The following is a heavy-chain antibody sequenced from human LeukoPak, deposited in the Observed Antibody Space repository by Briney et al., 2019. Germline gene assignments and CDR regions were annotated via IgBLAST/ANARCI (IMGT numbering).Heavy chain of an antibody. J-gene: IGHJ4*02. D-gene: IGHD1-26*01. Sequence: GGSLRLSCAASGFTSSSYSMNWVRQAPGEGLEWVSAISDSGVSTYYADSVKGRFTISRDNSKNTVYLQMNSLRAEDTAVYYCAKELRIVGATEGFDSWGQGTLVTVSS. CDR3: AKELRIVGATEGFDS. CDR2: ISDSGVST. V-gene: IGHV3-23*01. CDR1: GFTSSSYS.